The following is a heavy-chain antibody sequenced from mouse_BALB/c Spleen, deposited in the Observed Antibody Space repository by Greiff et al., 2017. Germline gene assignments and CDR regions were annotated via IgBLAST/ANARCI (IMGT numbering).Heavy chain of an antibody. CDR1: GYTFTSYW. D-gene: IGHD1-1*01. V-gene: IGHV1-69*02. J-gene: IGHJ2*01. CDR3: TRLLLRRDYFDY. CDR2: IYPSDSYT. Sequence: VQLQQPGAELVRPGASVKLSCKASGYTFTSYWINWVKQRPGQGLEWIGNIYPSDSYTNYNQKFKDKATLTVDKSSSTAYMQLSSPTSEDSAVYYCTRLLLRRDYFDYWGQGTTLTVSS.